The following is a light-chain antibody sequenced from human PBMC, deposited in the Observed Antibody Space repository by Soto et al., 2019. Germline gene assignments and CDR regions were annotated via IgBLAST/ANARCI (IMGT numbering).Light chain of an antibody. CDR3: CAYAGTLARYV. CDR1: SSDVGGNNF. CDR2: DVS. V-gene: IGLV2-11*01. J-gene: IGLJ1*01. Sequence: QSALTQPRSVSGSPGQSVTISCTGSSSDVGGNNFVSWYQQQPGRAPKLLISDVSQRPSGVPERFSGSKSGNTASLAISGLQGEDVADYYCCAYAGTLARYVFGTGTKANVL.